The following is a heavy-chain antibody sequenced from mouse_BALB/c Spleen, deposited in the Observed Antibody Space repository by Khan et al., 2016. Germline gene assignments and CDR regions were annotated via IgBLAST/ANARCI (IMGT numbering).Heavy chain of an antibody. CDR2: ISYSGST. V-gene: IGHV3-2*02. CDR1: GYSITSDYA. CDR3: ARSDYGDKEAMDY. Sequence: EVQLQESGPGLVKPSQSLSLTCTVTGYSITSDYAWNWIRQFPGNRLEWMGYISYSGSTSYNPSLKSRISITRATSKTQFFLQLNSVTSEDTATYYCARSDYGDKEAMDYWGQGTSVTVSS. J-gene: IGHJ4*01. D-gene: IGHD1-1*01.